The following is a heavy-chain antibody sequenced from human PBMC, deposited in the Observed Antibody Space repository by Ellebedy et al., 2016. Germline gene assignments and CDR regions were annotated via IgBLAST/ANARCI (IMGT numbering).Heavy chain of an antibody. CDR2: IFPGDSNT. V-gene: IGHV5-51*01. J-gene: IGHJ4*02. D-gene: IGHD6-13*01. CDR1: GYTFSNYW. CDR3: ARRAAVSGLYYFDN. Sequence: GESLKISCKASGYTFSNYWIGWMRQMPGKGLEWMGIIFPGDSNTRYSPSFQGQVTFSADKSVITAYLQWSRLKASDTGMYYCARRAAVSGLYYFDNWGQGTLVTVSS.